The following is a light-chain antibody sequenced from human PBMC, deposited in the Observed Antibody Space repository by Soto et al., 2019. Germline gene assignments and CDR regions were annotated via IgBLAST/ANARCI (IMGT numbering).Light chain of an antibody. CDR2: GAS. CDR1: GNVRTK. Sequence: ERVMTRCPAFLYGSSGEVACLSCKDSGNVRTKVGWYQQKAGQAPRLLIYGASTRATGVPDRFSGSGSGTQFTLTISRLQSEDSAVYFCQQNNRWPHITFGQGTRLEVK. J-gene: IGKJ5*01. V-gene: IGKV3-15*01. CDR3: QQNNRWPHIT.